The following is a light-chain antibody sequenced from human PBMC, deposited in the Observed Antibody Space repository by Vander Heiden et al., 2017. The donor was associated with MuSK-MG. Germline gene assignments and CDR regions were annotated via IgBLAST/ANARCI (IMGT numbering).Light chain of an antibody. CDR3: QQYDNTPWT. J-gene: IGKJ1*01. CDR2: WAS. Sequence: DIAMTQSPDSLAVYLGERASINCKSSQRLVYSSNNKAHLAWYQQRPGQPPKLLIYWASTRESGVPDRFSGSGSGTDFTLTISSLRAEDVAVYYCQQYDNTPWTFGQGTKVEIK. V-gene: IGKV4-1*01. CDR1: QRLVYSSNNKAH.